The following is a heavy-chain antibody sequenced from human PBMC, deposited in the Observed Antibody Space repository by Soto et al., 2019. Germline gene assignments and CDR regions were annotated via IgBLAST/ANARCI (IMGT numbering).Heavy chain of an antibody. CDR2: IYYTGRT. CDR3: AKMGGGWFLDYYYGMDV. J-gene: IGHJ6*02. Sequence: SETLSLTCTVSGASITSGGYYGSWVRHRPGKGLEWIGYIYYTGRTYYNPSLASRATLSVDTSQNQFSLKLTSVTAADTAVYFCAKMGGGWFLDYYYGMDVWGHGTTVTVSS. CDR1: GASITSGGYY. V-gene: IGHV4-31*03. D-gene: IGHD6-19*01.